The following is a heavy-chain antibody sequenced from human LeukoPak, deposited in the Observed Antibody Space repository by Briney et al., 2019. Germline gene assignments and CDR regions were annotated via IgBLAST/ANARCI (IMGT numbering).Heavy chain of an antibody. CDR2: IYYGGST. V-gene: IGHV4-59*01. CDR3: ASYGSGSYYMSWFDP. CDR1: GGSISGYY. J-gene: IGHJ5*02. Sequence: PSETLSLTCTVSGGSISGYYWNWIRQPPGKGLEWIGYIYYGGSTNHNPSLKSRITISVDTSKNQFSLKLSSVIAADTAVYFCASYGSGSYYMSWFDPWGQGTLVTVSS. D-gene: IGHD3-10*01.